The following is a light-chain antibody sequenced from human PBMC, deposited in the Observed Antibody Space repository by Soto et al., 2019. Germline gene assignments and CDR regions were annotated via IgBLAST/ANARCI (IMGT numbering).Light chain of an antibody. CDR3: QQYYRTPWT. CDR1: QSVLYSSNNKNY. V-gene: IGKV4-1*01. Sequence: DIVMTQSPDSLAVSLGERATINCKSSQSVLYSSNNKNYLAWYQQKPGQPPTLLIYWASTRAAGVPDRFSGSGSGTDFTLTISSLQAEDVAVYYCQQYYRTPWTFGQGTKVEIK. CDR2: WAS. J-gene: IGKJ1*01.